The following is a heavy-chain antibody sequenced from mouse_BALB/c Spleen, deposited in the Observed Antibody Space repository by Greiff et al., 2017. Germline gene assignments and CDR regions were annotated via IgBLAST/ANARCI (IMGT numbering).Heavy chain of an antibody. CDR3: APYYRYSFAY. CDR2: IWSGGST. Sequence: QVQLQQSGPGLVQPSQSLSITCTVSGFSLTSYGVHWVRQSPGKGLEWLGVIWSGGSTDYNAAFISRLSISKDNSKSQVFFKMNSLQANDTPIYYCAPYYRYSFAYWGQGTLVTVSA. J-gene: IGHJ3*01. V-gene: IGHV2-2*02. D-gene: IGHD2-14*01. CDR1: GFSLTSYG.